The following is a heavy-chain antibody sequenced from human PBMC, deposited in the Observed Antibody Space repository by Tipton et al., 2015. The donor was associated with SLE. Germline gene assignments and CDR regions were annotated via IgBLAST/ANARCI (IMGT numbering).Heavy chain of an antibody. CDR1: GGSISSSSYY. CDR2: IYYSGST. J-gene: IGHJ4*02. V-gene: IGHV4-39*01. D-gene: IGHD3-22*01. Sequence: TLSLTCTVSGGSISSSSYYWGWIRQPPGKGLEWIGSIYYSGSTYYNPSLKSRVTISVDTSKNQFSLKLSSVTAADTAVYYCARLGGYYDSSGYSYYFDYWGQGTLVTVSS. CDR3: ARLGGYYDSSGYSYYFDY.